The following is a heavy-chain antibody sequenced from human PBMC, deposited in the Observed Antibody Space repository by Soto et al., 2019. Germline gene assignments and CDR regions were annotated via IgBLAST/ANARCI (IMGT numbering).Heavy chain of an antibody. D-gene: IGHD3-10*01. Sequence: EVQLVESGGGLVQPGRSLRLSCAASGFTFGDYAMHWVRQAPGKGLEWVSSISWNSDNIDYADSVKGRFTISRDNAKNSLFLQMNSLRAEDTALYYCAKDADIRGLIPYYLDYWGQGPPVTVSS. V-gene: IGHV3-9*01. CDR3: AKDADIRGLIPYYLDY. CDR1: GFTFGDYA. CDR2: ISWNSDNI. J-gene: IGHJ4*02.